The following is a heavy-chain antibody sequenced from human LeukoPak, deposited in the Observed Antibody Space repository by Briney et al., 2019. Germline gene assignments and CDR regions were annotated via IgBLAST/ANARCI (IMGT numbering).Heavy chain of an antibody. Sequence: SETLSLTRTVSGGSISSSSYYWGWIRQPPGKGLEWIGSIYYSGSTYYNPSLKSRVTISVDTSKNQFSLKLSSVTAAGTAVYYCARRPYYYGSGEFDYWGQGTLVTVSS. J-gene: IGHJ4*02. CDR3: ARRPYYYGSGEFDY. CDR2: IYYSGST. CDR1: GGSISSSSYY. V-gene: IGHV4-39*01. D-gene: IGHD3-10*01.